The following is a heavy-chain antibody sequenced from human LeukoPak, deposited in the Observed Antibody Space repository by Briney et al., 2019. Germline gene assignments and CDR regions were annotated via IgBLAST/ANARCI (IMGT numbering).Heavy chain of an antibody. CDR2: ISYDGSYT. Sequence: PGRSLRLSCAASGFTFSSYNFHWLRQAPGKGLEWLTVISYDGSYTSYGASVKGRFTVSRDNSQNTLYLQMNGLRAEDTALYYCARDYSAMPSYWGQGTPVTVSS. J-gene: IGHJ4*02. CDR1: GFTFSSYN. D-gene: IGHD2-2*01. V-gene: IGHV3-30*03. CDR3: ARDYSAMPSY.